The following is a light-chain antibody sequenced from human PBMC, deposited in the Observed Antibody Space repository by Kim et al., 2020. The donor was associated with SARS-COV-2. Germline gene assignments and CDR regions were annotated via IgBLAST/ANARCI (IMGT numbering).Light chain of an antibody. CDR1: QRLITY. CDR3: QQRANWPPT. J-gene: IGKJ1*01. CDR2: DAS. Sequence: EIVLTQSPATLSLSPGERATLSCRASQRLITYLAWYQQKPGQAPRLLIYDASNRATGIPARFGGSGSGTDFTLTISSLEPEDFAVYYWQQRANWPPTFGQGTKVDIK. V-gene: IGKV3-11*01.